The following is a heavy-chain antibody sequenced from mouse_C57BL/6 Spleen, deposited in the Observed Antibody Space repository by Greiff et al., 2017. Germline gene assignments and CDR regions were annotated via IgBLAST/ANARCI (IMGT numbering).Heavy chain of an antibody. CDR1: GFTFSSYG. D-gene: IGHD1-1*01. Sequence: EVLLVESGGDFVKPGGSLKLSCAASGFTFSSYGMSWVRQTPDKRLEWVATIGSGGSYTNYPPSVQGRVTITRDNAKNTQYLHMSSLKSEDTAMYFCERDYGTDMDYWGQGTTVTVSS. V-gene: IGHV5-6*01. CDR3: ERDYGTDMDY. CDR2: IGSGGSYT. J-gene: IGHJ2*01.